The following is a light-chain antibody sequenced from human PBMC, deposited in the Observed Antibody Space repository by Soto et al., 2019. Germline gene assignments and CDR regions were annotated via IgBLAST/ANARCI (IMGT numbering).Light chain of an antibody. CDR3: QQYSTSPWT. Sequence: ENVLTQSPGTLSLAPGERATLSCRASQGVSSRYLAWYQQQPGQAPRLLIYGASSRATGIPHRFSGSGSGTDFTLTISRLEPEDFAVYYCQQYSTSPWTFGQGTKVDSK. V-gene: IGKV3-20*01. CDR2: GAS. CDR1: QGVSSRY. J-gene: IGKJ1*01.